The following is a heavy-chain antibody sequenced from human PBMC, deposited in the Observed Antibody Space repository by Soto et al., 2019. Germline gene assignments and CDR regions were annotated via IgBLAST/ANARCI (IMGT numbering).Heavy chain of an antibody. D-gene: IGHD2-21*02. CDR2: IIPLFGIA. V-gene: IGHV1-69*17. CDR3: ASKAACGGDCYAFDS. J-gene: IGHJ4*02. Sequence: QVYLVQSGAEVKKPGSSAKISCKASGGIFSSNTINWVRQAAGQGLEWMGGIIPLFGIANYAEKFQGRVTITADKSTKTEYMELTSLRSEDTAVYYCASKAACGGDCYAFDSWGQGTLVTVSS. CDR1: GGIFSSNT.